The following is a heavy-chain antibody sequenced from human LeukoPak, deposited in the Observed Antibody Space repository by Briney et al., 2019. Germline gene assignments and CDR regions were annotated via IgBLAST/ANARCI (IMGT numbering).Heavy chain of an antibody. J-gene: IGHJ4*02. V-gene: IGHV3-23*01. CDR2: ISESGDAT. Sequence: GGSLRLSCAASGFTFSDYAMNWVRQAPGKGLEWVSSISESGDATHYADSVKGRFTISRDNAQNTLYLQMNTLRAEDTALYYCAKQWVDCWGQGTLVTVSS. D-gene: IGHD1-26*01. CDR3: AKQWVDC. CDR1: GFTFSDYA.